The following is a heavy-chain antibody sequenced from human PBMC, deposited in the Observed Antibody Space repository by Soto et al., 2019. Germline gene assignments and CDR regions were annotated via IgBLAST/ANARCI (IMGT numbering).Heavy chain of an antibody. J-gene: IGHJ4*02. D-gene: IGHD6-13*01. Sequence: PGGSLRRSWAAAGFTFSDHSMTWIHQAPGKGLEWVSYSSSRGTTVYDADAVKGRFTISRDNGKKSLFLQMTSLRAEDTAVYYCARARYSSTHDFDFWGQGTGVTVS. CDR3: ARARYSSTHDFDF. CDR1: GFTFSDHS. CDR2: SSSRGTTV. V-gene: IGHV3-11*01.